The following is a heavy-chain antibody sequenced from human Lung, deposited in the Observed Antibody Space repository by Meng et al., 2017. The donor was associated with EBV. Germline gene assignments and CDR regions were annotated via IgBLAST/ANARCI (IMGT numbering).Heavy chain of an antibody. CDR1: GGSFRGYY. Sequence: QVQLPQWGGGLLKPSETLSPPCAVYGGSFRGYYWSWIRQPPGKGLEWIGEINHSGSTNYNPSLKSRVTISVDTSKNQFSLKLSSVTAADTAVYYCARGFLSFVRVFDYWGQGTLVTVSS. D-gene: IGHD2/OR15-2a*01. J-gene: IGHJ4*02. CDR2: INHSGST. V-gene: IGHV4-34*01. CDR3: ARGFLSFVRVFDY.